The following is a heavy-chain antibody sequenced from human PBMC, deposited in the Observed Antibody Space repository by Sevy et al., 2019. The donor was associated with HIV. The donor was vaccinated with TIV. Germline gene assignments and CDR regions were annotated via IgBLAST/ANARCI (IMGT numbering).Heavy chain of an antibody. Sequence: GGSLRLSCAASGFRFNNFGMYWVRQAPGKGLEGVAFIRYVGINKYTVDSVKGRSTISRDNSKDTLYLEMKSLRLEDTAIYYCAKGGSGGIDHYGMDVWGQGTTVTVSS. CDR3: AKGGSGGIDHYGMDV. CDR1: GFRFNNFG. J-gene: IGHJ6*02. CDR2: IRYVGINK. D-gene: IGHD6-25*01. V-gene: IGHV3-30*02.